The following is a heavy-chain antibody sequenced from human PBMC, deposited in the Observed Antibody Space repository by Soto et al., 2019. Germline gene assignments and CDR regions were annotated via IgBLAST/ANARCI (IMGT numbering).Heavy chain of an antibody. CDR3: VGGQYYFDY. CDR1: GFPFSSYG. Sequence: QVQLVESGGGVVQPGRSLRLSCAASGFPFSSYGMHWVREAPGKGLEWVAVISCDGSNKYYADSVKGRFTISRDNSASTLYLQMNSLRPEYTALYYCVGGQYYFDYRGQGTLVTVSP. CDR2: ISCDGSNK. D-gene: IGHD3-10*01. J-gene: IGHJ4*02. V-gene: IGHV3-30*03.